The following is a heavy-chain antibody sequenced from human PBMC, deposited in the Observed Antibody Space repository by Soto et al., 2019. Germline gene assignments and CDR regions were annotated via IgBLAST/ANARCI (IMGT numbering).Heavy chain of an antibody. D-gene: IGHD1-1*01. J-gene: IGHJ4*02. Sequence: GGSLRLSCAASGFTFSSYAMVWVRQAPGKGLEWVSSISGGGGTTYYADSVEGRFTISRDNSKNTLYLQMSSLRAEDTAVYYCSKDRGYSYNWYTGDYWGQGSLVTVSS. CDR2: ISGGGGTT. V-gene: IGHV3-23*01. CDR3: SKDRGYSYNWYTGDY. CDR1: GFTFSSYA.